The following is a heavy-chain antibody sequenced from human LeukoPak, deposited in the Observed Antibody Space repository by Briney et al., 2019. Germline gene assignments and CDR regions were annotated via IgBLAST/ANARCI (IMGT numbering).Heavy chain of an antibody. J-gene: IGHJ4*02. V-gene: IGHV3-53*01. CDR3: ARGRDGYIVGYFDY. Sequence: PGGSLSLSCAASGFTVSSNYMSWVRQAPGKGLEWVSVIYSGGSTYYADSVKGRFTISRDNSKNTLYLQMNSLRAEDTAVYYCARGRDGYIVGYFDYWGQGTLVTVSS. CDR2: IYSGGST. D-gene: IGHD5-24*01. CDR1: GFTVSSNY.